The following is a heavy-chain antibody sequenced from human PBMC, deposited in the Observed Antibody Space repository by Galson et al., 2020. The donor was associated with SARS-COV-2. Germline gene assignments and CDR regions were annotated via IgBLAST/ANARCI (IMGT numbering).Heavy chain of an antibody. Sequence: GGSLRLSCAASGFTFDDYAMHWVRQAPGKGLEWVSGISWNSGSIGYADSVKGRFTISRDNAKNSLYLQMNSLRAEDTALYYCANLYGSGSYSPDYYYGMDVWGQGTTVTVSS. J-gene: IGHJ6*02. CDR1: GFTFDDYA. CDR2: ISWNSGSI. V-gene: IGHV3-9*01. CDR3: ANLYGSGSYSPDYYYGMDV. D-gene: IGHD3-10*01.